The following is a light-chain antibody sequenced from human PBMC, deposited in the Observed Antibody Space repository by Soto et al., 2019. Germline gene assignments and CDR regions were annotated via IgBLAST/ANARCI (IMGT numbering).Light chain of an antibody. V-gene: IGKV1-5*03. CDR2: KAS. CDR3: QHYNSYSET. J-gene: IGKJ1*01. Sequence: DLPMTPSPSSLSASLGDIVTITCRASQTISSWLAWYQQKPGKAPKLLIYKASTLKSGVPSRFSGSGSGTEFTLTISSLQPDDFATYYCQHYNSYSETFGQGTKVDIK. CDR1: QTISSW.